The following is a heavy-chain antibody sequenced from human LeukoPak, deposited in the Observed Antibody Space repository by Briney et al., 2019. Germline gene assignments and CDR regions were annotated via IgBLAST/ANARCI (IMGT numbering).Heavy chain of an antibody. CDR1: GYIFTNNA. V-gene: IGHV1-3*01. CDR3: ARDRDLNYFDS. CDR2: INAGNGNT. J-gene: IGHJ4*02. Sequence: ASVTVSCKASGYIFTNNAMHWVRQAPGQRLEWMGWINAGNGNTKYSQNFQGRVTITRDTSASIAYMELSSLRSEDTAVYYCARDRDLNYFDSWGQGTLVTVSS.